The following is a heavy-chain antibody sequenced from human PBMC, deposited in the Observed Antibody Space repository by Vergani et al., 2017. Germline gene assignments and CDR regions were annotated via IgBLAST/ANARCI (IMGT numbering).Heavy chain of an antibody. D-gene: IGHD1-7*01. CDR3: VYRKTECGTIGXFYPFYYYYYMDV. V-gene: IGHV2-5*04. CDR2: IYWNDDQ. CDR1: GFSLNTRGVS. Sequence: QITLKESGPTLVKPTQTLTLTCTFSGFSLNTRGVSVAWIRQPPGKALDWLALIYWNDDQHYSPSLNTRVTITKDTDKNHVVLTMTNMDYVDTGTYYCVYRKTECGTIGXFYPFYYYYYMDVWGKGTTVTVSS. J-gene: IGHJ6*03.